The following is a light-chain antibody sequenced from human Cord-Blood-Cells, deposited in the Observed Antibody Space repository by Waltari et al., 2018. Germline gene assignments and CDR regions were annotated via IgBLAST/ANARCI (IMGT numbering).Light chain of an antibody. Sequence: EIVLTQSPATLSLSPGEGATLSCRASQSVSSYVAWYQQKPGQAPRLLIYDASNRATGIPARFSGSGSGTDFTLTISSLEPEDFAVYYCQQRSNWLTFGPGTKVDIK. J-gene: IGKJ3*01. CDR2: DAS. CDR1: QSVSSY. V-gene: IGKV3-11*01. CDR3: QQRSNWLT.